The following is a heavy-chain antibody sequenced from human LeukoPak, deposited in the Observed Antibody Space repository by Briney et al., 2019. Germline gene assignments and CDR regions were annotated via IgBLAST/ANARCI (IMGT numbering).Heavy chain of an antibody. J-gene: IGHJ5*02. V-gene: IGHV1-46*01. CDR1: GYTFTSYY. Sequence: ASVKVSCTASGYTFTSYYMHWVRQAPGQGLEWMGIINPSGGSTSYAQKFQGRVTMTRDTSTSTVYMELSSLRSEDTAVYYCARERLRFLEWLFNTRNWFDPWGQGTLVTVSS. CDR3: ARERLRFLEWLFNTRNWFDP. CDR2: INPSGGST. D-gene: IGHD3-3*01.